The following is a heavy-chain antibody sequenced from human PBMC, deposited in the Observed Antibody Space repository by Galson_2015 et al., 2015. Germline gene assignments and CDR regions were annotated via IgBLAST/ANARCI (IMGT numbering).Heavy chain of an antibody. CDR2: TSYRSKWYT. D-gene: IGHD6-19*01. CDR1: GDSVSSNSAA. Sequence: AISGDSVSSNSAAWNWLRQSPSRGLEWLGRTSYRSKWYTDYAVSVKSRITINPDTSRNQLSLQLNSVTPEDTAVYYCARDLGSGWYWVFDYWGQGALVTVSS. J-gene: IGHJ4*02. CDR3: ARDLGSGWYWVFDY. V-gene: IGHV6-1*01.